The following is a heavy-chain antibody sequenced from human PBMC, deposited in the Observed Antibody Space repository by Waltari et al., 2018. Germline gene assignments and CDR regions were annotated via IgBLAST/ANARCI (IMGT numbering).Heavy chain of an antibody. Sequence: QVQLVESGGGVVQPGRSLRLSCAASGFTFSSYGMHWVRQAPGKGLGGVAVIWYDGSNKYDADSVKGGVTIARDNSKNTLYLQMNSLRAEDTAVYYCAKELEGAFDIWGQGTMVTVSS. V-gene: IGHV3-33*06. J-gene: IGHJ3*02. D-gene: IGHD1-1*01. CDR1: GFTFSSYG. CDR2: IWYDGSNK. CDR3: AKELEGAFDI.